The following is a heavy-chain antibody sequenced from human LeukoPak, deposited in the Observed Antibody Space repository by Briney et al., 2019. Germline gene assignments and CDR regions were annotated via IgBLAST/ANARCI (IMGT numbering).Heavy chain of an antibody. CDR2: INPHSGGT. CDR1: GYTFTGYY. V-gene: IGHV1-2*02. Sequence: ASLKVSCKASGYTFTGYYMHWVRQAPGQGLEWMGWINPHSGGTNYAQKFQGRVTMTRDTSISTAYMELSRLGSDDTAVYYCATYGASEVTGYPYFDYWGQGTLVTVSS. J-gene: IGHJ4*02. CDR3: ATYGASEVTGYPYFDY. D-gene: IGHD3-9*01.